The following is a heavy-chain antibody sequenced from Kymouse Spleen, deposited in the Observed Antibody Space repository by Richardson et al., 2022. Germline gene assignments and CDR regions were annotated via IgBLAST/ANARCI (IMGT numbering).Heavy chain of an antibody. Sequence: QVQLVQSGAEVKKPGASVKVSCKASGYTFTSYYMHWVRQAPGQGLEWMGIINPSGGSTSYAQKFQGRVTMTRDTSTSTVYMELSSLRSEDTAVYYCARGLELRDYYYGMDVWGQGTTVTVSS. CDR2: INPSGGST. V-gene: IGHV1-46*03. CDR3: ARGLELRDYYYGMDV. CDR1: GYTFTSYY. D-gene: IGHD1-7*01. J-gene: IGHJ6*02.